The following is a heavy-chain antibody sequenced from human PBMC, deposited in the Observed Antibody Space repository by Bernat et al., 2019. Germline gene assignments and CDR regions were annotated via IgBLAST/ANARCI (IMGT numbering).Heavy chain of an antibody. D-gene: IGHD5-12*01. CDR2: IYYSGST. CDR1: GGSISSGGYY. V-gene: IGHV4-31*03. Sequence: QVQLQESGPGLVKPSQTLSLTCTVSGGSISSGGYYWSWIRQHPGKGLEWIGYIYYSGSTYYHPSLKSRVTISVDTSKNQFSLKLSSVTAADTAVYYCARGIVATGYYFDYWGQGTLVTVSS. J-gene: IGHJ4*02. CDR3: ARGIVATGYYFDY.